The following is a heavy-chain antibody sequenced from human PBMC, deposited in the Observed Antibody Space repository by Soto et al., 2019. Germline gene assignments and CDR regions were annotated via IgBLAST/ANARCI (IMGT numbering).Heavy chain of an antibody. V-gene: IGHV1-46*01. Sequence: QVQLVQSGAEVKKPGASVKLSCRASGYTFTSNYMHWVRQAPGQGLEWMGRIQPSSGFTRVAQKLHGRFSMTRDTSTSTVYMELRSLTSHDTAVYFCARDYGDYVFDYWGQGTLVTVSS. D-gene: IGHD4-17*01. J-gene: IGHJ4*02. CDR2: IQPSSGFT. CDR3: ARDYGDYVFDY. CDR1: GYTFTSNY.